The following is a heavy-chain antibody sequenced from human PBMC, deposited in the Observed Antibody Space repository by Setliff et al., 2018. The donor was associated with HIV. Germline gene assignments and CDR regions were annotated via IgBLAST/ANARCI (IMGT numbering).Heavy chain of an antibody. D-gene: IGHD3-16*01. Sequence: GESLKISCKGSGTSFTNYWIGWVRQLPGKGLEWMGNIYPGDSETRYSPSFHGQVTFSADTTVDTAYLQWNTLKSSDTAMYYCAREIRTIEGGALDIWGQGTSVTVSS. J-gene: IGHJ3*02. CDR3: AREIRTIEGGALDI. CDR2: IYPGDSET. V-gene: IGHV5-51*01. CDR1: GTSFTNYW.